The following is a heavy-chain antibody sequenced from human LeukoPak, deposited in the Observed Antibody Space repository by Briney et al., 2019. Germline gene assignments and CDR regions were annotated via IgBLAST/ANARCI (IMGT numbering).Heavy chain of an antibody. J-gene: IGHJ4*02. V-gene: IGHV3-30-3*01. CDR1: GFTFSSYA. Sequence: GGSLRLSCAASGFTFSSYAMHWVRQAPGKGLEWVAVISCDGSNKYYADSVKGRFTISRDNSKNTLYLQMNSLRAEDTAVYYCARDLGRYCSGGSCYSLAYWGQGTLVTVSS. D-gene: IGHD2-15*01. CDR3: ARDLGRYCSGGSCYSLAY. CDR2: ISCDGSNK.